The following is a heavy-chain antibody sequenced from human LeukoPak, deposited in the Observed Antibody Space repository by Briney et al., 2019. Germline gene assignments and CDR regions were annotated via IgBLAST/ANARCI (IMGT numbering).Heavy chain of an antibody. J-gene: IGHJ5*02. CDR1: GGSIGSGDYY. V-gene: IGHV4-30-4*08. Sequence: SETLSLTCTVSGGSIGSGDYYWSWIRQPPGKGLEWIGYIYYSGSTYCNPSLKSRITISVNTSKSQFSLKLSSVTAADTAVYYCARGLFGYCSSTSCYRWFDPWGQGTLVTVSS. D-gene: IGHD2-2*03. CDR2: IYYSGST. CDR3: ARGLFGYCSSTSCYRWFDP.